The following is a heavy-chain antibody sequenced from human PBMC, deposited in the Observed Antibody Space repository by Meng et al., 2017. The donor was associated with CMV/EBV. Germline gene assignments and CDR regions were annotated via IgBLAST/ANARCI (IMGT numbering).Heavy chain of an antibody. CDR1: GGSNSSDE. CDR3: ARAVYCSGGSCYSGGGDWFDP. Sequence: MHSRALSSHGTVVGGSNSSDEWRWYRQPPGKGLEWIGYIYYSGSTNYNPSLKSRVTISVDTSKNQFSLKLSSVTAADTAVYYCARAVYCSGGSCYSGGGDWFDPWGQGTLVTVSS. D-gene: IGHD2-15*01. CDR2: IYYSGST. J-gene: IGHJ5*02. V-gene: IGHV4-59*01.